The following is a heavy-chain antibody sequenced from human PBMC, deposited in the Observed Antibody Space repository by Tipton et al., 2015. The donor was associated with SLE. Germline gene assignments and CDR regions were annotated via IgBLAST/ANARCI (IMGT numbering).Heavy chain of an antibody. CDR3: TGEWQQVVGVAY. CDR1: GGSFGDDY. CDR2: INHSGGT. Sequence: TLSLTCAVYGGSFGDDYWSWIRQPPGKGLEWIGEINHSGGTNDNPSLKSRVTISVDTSKNQFSLKLTSVTAADTAVYYCTGEWQQVVGVAYWGLGALVTVSS. J-gene: IGHJ4*02. V-gene: IGHV4-34*01. D-gene: IGHD3-16*01.